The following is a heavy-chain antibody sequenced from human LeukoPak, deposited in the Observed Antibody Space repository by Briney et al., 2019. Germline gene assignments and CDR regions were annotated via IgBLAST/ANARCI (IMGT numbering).Heavy chain of an antibody. V-gene: IGHV3-9*01. CDR2: ISWNGGTI. CDR3: VRNNVNKTEPGVKDAFDI. D-gene: IGHD2-8*01. J-gene: IGHJ3*02. CDR1: EVTFDDYA. Sequence: PGRSLRLSCAASEVTFDDYALHWVRQAPGKGLEWVSGISWNGGTIGYADSVKGRFTISRDNAKNSLYLQMNSLRPEDTAAYYCVRNNVNKTEPGVKDAFDIWGQGTMVTVSS.